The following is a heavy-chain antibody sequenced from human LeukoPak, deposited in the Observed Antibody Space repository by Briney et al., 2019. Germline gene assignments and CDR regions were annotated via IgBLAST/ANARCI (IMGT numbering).Heavy chain of an antibody. CDR1: GGSINSYY. Sequence: SETLSLTCTVSGGSINSYYWSWIRQPPGKGLEWIGNIFYSGSTYYSPSLKSRVTISLDTSRNQFSLKLNSVTAADTAVYYCAKGSLGTDSSGPGGYWGQGTLVTVSS. CDR2: IFYSGST. V-gene: IGHV4-59*12. J-gene: IGHJ4*02. D-gene: IGHD3-22*01. CDR3: AKGSLGTDSSGPGGY.